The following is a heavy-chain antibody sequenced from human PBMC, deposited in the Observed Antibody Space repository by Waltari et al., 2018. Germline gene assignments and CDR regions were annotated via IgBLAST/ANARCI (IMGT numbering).Heavy chain of an antibody. V-gene: IGHV4-38-2*01. Sequence: QVQLQESGPGLVKPSETLSLTCAVSGYSISSGYYWGWIRQPPGKGLEGIGSIYHSESTYYNPSPKSRVTISVDTSKNQFSLKLSSVTAADTAVYYCASARIADAFDIWGQGTMVTVSS. CDR3: ASARIADAFDI. D-gene: IGHD6-13*01. J-gene: IGHJ3*02. CDR1: GYSISSGYY. CDR2: IYHSEST.